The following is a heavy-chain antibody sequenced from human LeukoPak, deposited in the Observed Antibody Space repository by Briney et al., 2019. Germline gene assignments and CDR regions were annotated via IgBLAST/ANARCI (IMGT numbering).Heavy chain of an antibody. Sequence: PGGSLRLSCAASGFTVSSNYMSWVRQAPGKGLEWVSVIYSGGSTYYADSVKGRFTISRDNSKNTLYLQMNSLRAEDTAVYYRARSVGLWPITYYFDYWGQGTLVTVSS. CDR2: IYSGGST. V-gene: IGHV3-66*02. J-gene: IGHJ4*02. CDR3: ARSVGLWPITYYFDY. D-gene: IGHD5-18*01. CDR1: GFTVSSNY.